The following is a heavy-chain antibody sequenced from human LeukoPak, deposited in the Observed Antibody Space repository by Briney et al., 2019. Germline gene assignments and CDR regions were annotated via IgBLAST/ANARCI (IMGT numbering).Heavy chain of an antibody. CDR3: ARHWGYYYYYMDV. CDR1: GGSISSSSYY. D-gene: IGHD3-16*01. J-gene: IGHJ6*03. Sequence: LETLSLTCTVSGGSISSSSYYWGWIRQPPGKGLEWIGSIYYSGSTYYNPSLKSRVTISVDTSKNHFSLKLTSVTAADTAVYYCARHWGYYYYYMDVWGKGTTVTVSS. CDR2: IYYSGST. V-gene: IGHV4-39*01.